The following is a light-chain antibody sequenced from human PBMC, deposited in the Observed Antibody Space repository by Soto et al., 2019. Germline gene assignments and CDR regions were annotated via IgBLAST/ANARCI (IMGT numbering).Light chain of an antibody. Sequence: SYVLTQAPSVSVAPGQTARITCGGDDIGSKSVHWYQQKPGQAPVLVVYDDSDRPSGIPERISGSKSGNTASLTFSRVETGDEADYYCAAWDDSLSGWVFGGGTKVTVL. V-gene: IGLV3-21*02. CDR2: DDS. J-gene: IGLJ3*02. CDR1: DIGSKS. CDR3: AAWDDSLSGWV.